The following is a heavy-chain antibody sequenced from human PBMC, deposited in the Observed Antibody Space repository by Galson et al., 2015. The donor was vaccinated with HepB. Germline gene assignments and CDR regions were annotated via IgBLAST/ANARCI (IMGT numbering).Heavy chain of an antibody. V-gene: IGHV3-7*03. CDR1: GFSFSNYW. CDR3: ARGILTAYSWWYFDL. D-gene: IGHD3-9*01. CDR2: IKQDGSEQ. J-gene: IGHJ2*01. Sequence: SLRLSCAASGFSFSNYWMSWVRQAPGKGLEWVANIKQDGSEQYYVDSVKGRFTISRDNAKNSLYLQMNNLRAEDTAVYYCARGILTAYSWWYFDLWGRGTLVTVSS.